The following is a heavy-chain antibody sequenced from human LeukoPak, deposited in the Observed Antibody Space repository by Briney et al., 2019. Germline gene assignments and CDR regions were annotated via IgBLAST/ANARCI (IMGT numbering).Heavy chain of an antibody. CDR1: GFTVSSNH. D-gene: IGHD1-1*01. V-gene: IGHV3-53*01. J-gene: IGHJ4*02. Sequence: GGSLRLSCAASGFTVSSNHMSWVRQAPGKGLEWVSVIYSGGSTDYADSVKGRFTISRNNLKNTLYLQMNSLRAEDTAVYYCARGPAGYNWGQGTLVTFSS. CDR2: IYSGGST. CDR3: ARGPAGYN.